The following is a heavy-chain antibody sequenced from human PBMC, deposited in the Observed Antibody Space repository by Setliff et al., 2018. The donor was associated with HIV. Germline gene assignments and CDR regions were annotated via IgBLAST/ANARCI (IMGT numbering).Heavy chain of an antibody. V-gene: IGHV3-21*04. J-gene: IGHJ4*02. CDR3: ASNGFWSGYSTILDY. CDR1: GFTFSTYS. D-gene: IGHD3-3*01. Sequence: PGGSLRLSCAASGFTFSTYSMNWVRQAPGKGLEWVSSISSSSSYIYYADSVQGRFTISRDNAKNSLYLQMNSLRAEDTAVYYCASNGFWSGYSTILDYWGQGTLVTVSS. CDR2: ISSSSSYI.